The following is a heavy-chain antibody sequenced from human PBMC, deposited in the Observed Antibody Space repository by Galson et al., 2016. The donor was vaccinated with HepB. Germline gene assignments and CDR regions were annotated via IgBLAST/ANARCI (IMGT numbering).Heavy chain of an antibody. CDR2: IHHSGST. V-gene: IGHV4-34*01. D-gene: IGHD6-19*01. Sequence: SETLSLTCAFYGGSFSGYNWTWIRQPPGKGLEWIGEIHHSGSTIYNPSLKSRVTTSVDSSKNQLFLSLRSVTAADTAVYYCARPRSGPVGGNYYMDVWGQGTTVTISS. CDR1: GGSFSGYN. CDR3: ARPRSGPVGGNYYMDV. J-gene: IGHJ6*02.